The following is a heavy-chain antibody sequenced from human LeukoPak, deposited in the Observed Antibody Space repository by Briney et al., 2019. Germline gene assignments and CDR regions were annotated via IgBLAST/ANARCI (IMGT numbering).Heavy chain of an antibody. Sequence: PGGSLRLSCAASGFTFSSYEMNWVRQAPGKGLEWVSYISSSGSTIYYADSVKGRFTISRDNSKNTLYLQMNSLRAEDTAVYYCAKNALIFGVVIIPDYFDYWGQGTLVTVSS. CDR2: ISSSGSTI. J-gene: IGHJ4*02. D-gene: IGHD3-3*01. CDR1: GFTFSSYE. V-gene: IGHV3-48*03. CDR3: AKNALIFGVVIIPDYFDY.